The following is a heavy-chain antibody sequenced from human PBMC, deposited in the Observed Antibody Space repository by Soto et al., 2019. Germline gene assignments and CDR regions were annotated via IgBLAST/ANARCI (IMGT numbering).Heavy chain of an antibody. CDR1: GCAFLSGSNHY. V-gene: IGHV4-59*08. CDR3: LTQGFGPLHGLVDV. J-gene: IGHJ6*02. D-gene: IGHD3-10*01. CDR2: ISYSGST. Sequence: WATLYLISTYSGCAFLSGSNHYCFWFRQPPGKGLEWIGYISYSGSTSYNPSLKSRLIISVDTSQNQVSLKLASVTAADTAVYYCLTQGFGPLHGLVDVWGQGTTVT.